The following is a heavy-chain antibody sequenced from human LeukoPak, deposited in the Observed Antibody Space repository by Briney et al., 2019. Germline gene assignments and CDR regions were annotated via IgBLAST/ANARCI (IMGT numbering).Heavy chain of an antibody. CDR3: ARADAGWWFDP. J-gene: IGHJ5*02. Sequence: KPSETLSLTCTVSGGSISSSSYYWGWIRQPPGKGLEWIGSIYYSGSTYYNPSLKSRVTISVDTSKNQFSLKLSSVTAADTAVYYCARADAGWWFDPWGQGTLVTVSS. CDR2: IYYSGST. D-gene: IGHD2-15*01. CDR1: GGSISSSSYY. V-gene: IGHV4-39*07.